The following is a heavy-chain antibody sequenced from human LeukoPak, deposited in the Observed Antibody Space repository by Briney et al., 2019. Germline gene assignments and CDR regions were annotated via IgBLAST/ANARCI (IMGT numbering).Heavy chain of an antibody. Sequence: GGSLRLSWAASGFTVSGNYVSWVRQAPGKGLEWVSVIYIGGRTYYADSVKGRFTIPRDNSKNTLFLQMRGLRPEDTAIYYCAREGVGYFFDYWGQGALVTVSS. CDR3: AREGVGYFFDY. J-gene: IGHJ4*02. CDR2: IYIGGRT. CDR1: GFTVSGNY. D-gene: IGHD5-18*01. V-gene: IGHV3-53*05.